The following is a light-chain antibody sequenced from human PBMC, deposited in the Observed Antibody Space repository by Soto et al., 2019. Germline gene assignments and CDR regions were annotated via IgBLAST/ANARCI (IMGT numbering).Light chain of an antibody. Sequence: EIVLTQSPGTLSLSPGERATLSCRASQSVRSSYLAWYQKKPGQAPRLLMYRASSRATGIPDRFSGSGSGTDFILTISRLEPEDFAVYYCQQYGSSPLTFGGGTKVEIK. CDR1: QSVRSSY. CDR2: RAS. CDR3: QQYGSSPLT. J-gene: IGKJ4*01. V-gene: IGKV3-20*01.